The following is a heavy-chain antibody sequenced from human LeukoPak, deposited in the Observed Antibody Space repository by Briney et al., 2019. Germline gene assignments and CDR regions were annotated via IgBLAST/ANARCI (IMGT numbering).Heavy chain of an antibody. D-gene: IGHD3-10*01. CDR2: IHNSGTT. Sequence: SETLSLTCAVSGGPFSGYFWSWIRQSSGKGLEWIREIHNSGTTNYNPSLNSRVTISEDTSKNQFYLNLSSVTAADTAVYYCARRYYYNLGSFPFDFWGQGTLVTVSS. CDR1: GGPFSGYF. J-gene: IGHJ4*02. CDR3: ARRYYYNLGSFPFDF. V-gene: IGHV4-34*01.